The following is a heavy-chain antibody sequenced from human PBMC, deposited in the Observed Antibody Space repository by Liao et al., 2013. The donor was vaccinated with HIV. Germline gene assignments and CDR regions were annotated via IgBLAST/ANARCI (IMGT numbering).Heavy chain of an antibody. D-gene: IGHD4-17*01. CDR3: AGVGYYADYVEDY. CDR1: GGSISNYY. V-gene: IGHV4-59*06. J-gene: IGHJ4*02. CDR2: IYYSGST. Sequence: QVQLQESGPGLVKPSETLSLTCTVSGGSISNYYWSWIRQPAGKGLEWIGYIYYSGSTYYNPSLKSRITISLNTSKNQFSLKLSSVTAADTAVYYCAGVGYYADYVEDYWGQGTLVTVSS.